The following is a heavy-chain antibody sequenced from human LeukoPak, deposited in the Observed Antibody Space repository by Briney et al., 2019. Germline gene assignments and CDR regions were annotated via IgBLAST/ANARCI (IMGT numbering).Heavy chain of an antibody. D-gene: IGHD5-24*01. CDR3: AKGRREPWNFDH. CDR2: LGWSSGTT. Sequence: GGSLRLSCAASGFTFTTYGLHWVRQAPGKGLQWVSALGWSSGTTFYADSVKGRFTCSRDSSRNTLYLQMNNLRAEDTAVYYCAKGRREPWNFDHWGQGALVTVSS. V-gene: IGHV3-23*01. CDR1: GFTFTTYG. J-gene: IGHJ4*02.